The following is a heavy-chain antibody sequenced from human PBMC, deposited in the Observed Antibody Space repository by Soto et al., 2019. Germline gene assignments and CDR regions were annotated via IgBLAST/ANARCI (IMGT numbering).Heavy chain of an antibody. V-gene: IGHV4-34*01. CDR1: GGSFSGYY. Sequence: TLSLTCAVYGGSFSGYYWSWIRQSPGKGLEWIGEVNPTGSTKYNPSLKSRVTISVDTSKNQFSLNLNSVTAADTALYYCARSREQWLVDAFDIWGQGTMVTV. CDR2: VNPTGST. CDR3: ARSREQWLVDAFDI. D-gene: IGHD6-19*01. J-gene: IGHJ3*02.